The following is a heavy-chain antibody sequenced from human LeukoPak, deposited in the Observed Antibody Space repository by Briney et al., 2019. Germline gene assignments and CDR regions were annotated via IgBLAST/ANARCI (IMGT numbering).Heavy chain of an antibody. J-gene: IGHJ6*03. D-gene: IGHD2-2*01. CDR1: GYTFTGYY. Sequence: ASVKVSCKASGYTFTGYYMHWVRQAPGQRLEWMGWINPNSGGTNYAQKFQGRVTMTRDTSISTAYMELSRLRSDDTAVYYCARGGPIKYCSSTSCRLHYYYYYYMDAWGKGTTVTVSS. CDR2: INPNSGGT. V-gene: IGHV1-2*02. CDR3: ARGGPIKYCSSTSCRLHYYYYYYMDA.